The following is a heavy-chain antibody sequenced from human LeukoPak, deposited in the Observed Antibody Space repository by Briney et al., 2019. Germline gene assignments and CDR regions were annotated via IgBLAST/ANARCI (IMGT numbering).Heavy chain of an antibody. V-gene: IGHV4-59*01. Sequence: SETLSLTCTVSGGSISSYYWSWIRQPPGKGLEWIGYIYYSGSTNYNPSLKSRVTISVDTSKNQFSLKLSSVTAADTAVYYCARVDIVVVPAAKGHYYYMDVWGKGTTVTVSS. D-gene: IGHD2-2*03. J-gene: IGHJ6*03. CDR2: IYYSGST. CDR3: ARVDIVVVPAAKGHYYYMDV. CDR1: GGSISSYY.